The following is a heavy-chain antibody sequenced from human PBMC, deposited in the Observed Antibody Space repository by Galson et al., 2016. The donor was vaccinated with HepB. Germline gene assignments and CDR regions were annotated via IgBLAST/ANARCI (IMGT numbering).Heavy chain of an antibody. CDR1: GYTLTELS. J-gene: IGHJ4*02. V-gene: IGHV1-24*01. CDR2: FDPEDRET. Sequence: SCKVSGYTLTELSIHWVRQAPGNGLEWMGGFDPEDRETIYSQKFQGRVTMTEDTSTDTTYMELSSLRSEDPAVYFCATDPIIGMYSTLWYYFDYWGQGTLVTVSS. D-gene: IGHD1-26*01. CDR3: ATDPIIGMYSTLWYYFDY.